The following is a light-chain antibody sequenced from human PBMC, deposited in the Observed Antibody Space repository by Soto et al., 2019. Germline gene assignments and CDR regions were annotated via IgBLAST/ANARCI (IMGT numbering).Light chain of an antibody. J-gene: IGKJ1*01. Sequence: EVVWTQSPATLSLSPGERATLSCRASQSLSKSLVWYQQKPGQAPRLLIDGASNRATGIPARFSGSGSGTDFTLTISSLQPEDFATYYCQQSYSIPETFGQGTKVDIK. CDR1: QSLSKS. V-gene: IGKV3-11*01. CDR3: QQSYSIPET. CDR2: GAS.